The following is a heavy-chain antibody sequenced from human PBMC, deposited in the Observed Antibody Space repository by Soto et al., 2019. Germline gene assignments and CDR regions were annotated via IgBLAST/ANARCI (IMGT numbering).Heavy chain of an antibody. CDR1: GGSFSGYY. CDR3: AKGRTFGWSLDY. V-gene: IGHV4-34*01. D-gene: IGHD6-19*01. J-gene: IGHJ4*02. CDR2: INHSGST. Sequence: QVQLQQWGAGLLKPSETLSLTCAVYGGSFSGYYWSWIRQPPGKGLEWIGEINHSGSTNYNPSLKSRVTISVDTSKNQFSLKLSSVTAADTAVYYCAKGRTFGWSLDYWGQGTLVTVSS.